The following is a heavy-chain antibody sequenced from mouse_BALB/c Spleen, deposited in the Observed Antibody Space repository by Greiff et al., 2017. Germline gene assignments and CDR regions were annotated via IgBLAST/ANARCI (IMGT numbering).Heavy chain of an antibody. Sequence: QVQLQQSGAELVKPGASVKLSCKASGYTFTSYYMYWVKQRPGQGLEWIGGINPSNGGTNFNEKFKSKATLTVDKSSSTAYMQLSSLTSEDSAVYYCTTNGYAMDYWGQGTSVTVSS. CDR2: INPSNGGT. V-gene: IGHV1S81*02. J-gene: IGHJ4*01. CDR1: GYTFTSYY. CDR3: TTNGYAMDY.